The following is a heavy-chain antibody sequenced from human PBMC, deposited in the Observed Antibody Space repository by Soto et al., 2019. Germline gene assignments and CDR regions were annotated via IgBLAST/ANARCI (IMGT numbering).Heavy chain of an antibody. CDR3: AKDLVNMDLHYYYYGMDV. J-gene: IGHJ6*02. CDR1: GFTFSSYA. CDR2: ISGSGGST. Sequence: GGSLRLSCAASGFTFSSYAMSWVRQAPGKGLEWVSAISGSGGSTSYADSVKGRFTISRDNSKNTLYLQMNSLRAEDTAVYYCAKDLVNMDLHYYYYGMDVWGQGTTVTVSS. D-gene: IGHD3-9*01. V-gene: IGHV3-23*01.